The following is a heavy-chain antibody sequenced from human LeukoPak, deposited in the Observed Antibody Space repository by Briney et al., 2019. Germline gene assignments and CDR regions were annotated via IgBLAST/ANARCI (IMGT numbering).Heavy chain of an antibody. CDR3: ASDYGGGGY. CDR2: ISYDGSNK. V-gene: IGHV3-30*01. Sequence: GGPLRLSCAASGFTFSSYAMHWVRQAPGKGLEWVAVISYDGSNKYYADSVKGRFTISRDNSKNTLYLQMNSLRAEDTAVYYCASDYGGGGYWGQGTLVTVSS. CDR1: GFTFSSYA. J-gene: IGHJ4*02. D-gene: IGHD3-16*01.